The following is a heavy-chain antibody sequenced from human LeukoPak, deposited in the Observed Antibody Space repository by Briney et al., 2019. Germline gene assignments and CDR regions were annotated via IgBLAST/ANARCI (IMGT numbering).Heavy chain of an antibody. CDR3: ARGYCSGGSCYPMGY. CDR2: ISAYNGNT. J-gene: IGHJ4*02. D-gene: IGHD2-15*01. Sequence: ASVKVSCKASGYTFTSYGISWVRRAPGQGLEWMGWISAYNGNTNYAQKLQGRVTMTTDTSTSTAYMELRSLRPDDTAVYYCARGYCSGGSCYPMGYWGQGTLVTVSS. V-gene: IGHV1-18*01. CDR1: GYTFTSYG.